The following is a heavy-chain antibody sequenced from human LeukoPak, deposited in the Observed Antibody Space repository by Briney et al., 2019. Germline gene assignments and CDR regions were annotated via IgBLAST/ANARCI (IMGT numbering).Heavy chain of an antibody. V-gene: IGHV3-9*01. D-gene: IGHD3-10*01. CDR1: GFTFDNYA. CDR2: IGWNSVNI. J-gene: IGHJ5*02. Sequence: GGSLRLSCAASGFTFDNYAMHWVRQGPGKGLEWVSGIGWNSVNIGYADSVKGRFTISRDNAKNSLYLQMNSLRAEDTALYYCAKDGWFGELLPNWFDPWGQGTLVTVSS. CDR3: AKDGWFGELLPNWFDP.